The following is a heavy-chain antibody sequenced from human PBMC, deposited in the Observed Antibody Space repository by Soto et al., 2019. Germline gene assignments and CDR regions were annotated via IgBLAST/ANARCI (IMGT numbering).Heavy chain of an antibody. CDR1: GYTFTSYY. D-gene: IGHD1-26*01. J-gene: IGHJ4*02. CDR3: AREGGGSYSSVYFDY. V-gene: IGHV1-46*01. Sequence: QVQLVQSGAEVKKPGASVKVSCKASGYTFTSYYMHWVRQAPGQGLEWMGIINPSGGSTSYAQKFRGRVTRTRDTSTSTVYMELSSLRSEDTAVYYCAREGGGSYSSVYFDYWGQGTLVTVSS. CDR2: INPSGGST.